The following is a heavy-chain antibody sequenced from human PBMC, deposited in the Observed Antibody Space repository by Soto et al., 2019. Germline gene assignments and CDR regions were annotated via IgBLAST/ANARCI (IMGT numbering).Heavy chain of an antibody. CDR2: IIPIFGTA. V-gene: IGHV1-69*12. Sequence: QVQLVQSGAEVKKPGSSVKVSCKASGGTFSSYAISWVRQAPGQGLEWMGGIIPIFGTANYAQKFQGRVTITADESTSTAYMELSSLRSEDTAVYYCARSRIRLNDISYYFDYWGQGTLVTVSS. J-gene: IGHJ4*02. CDR3: ARSRIRLNDISYYFDY. D-gene: IGHD3-9*01. CDR1: GGTFSSYA.